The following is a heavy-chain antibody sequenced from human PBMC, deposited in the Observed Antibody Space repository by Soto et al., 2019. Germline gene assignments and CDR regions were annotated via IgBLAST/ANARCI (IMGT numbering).Heavy chain of an antibody. D-gene: IGHD3-9*01. Sequence: PGGSLRLSCAASGFTFSSYSMNWVRQAPGKGLEWVSYISSSSSTIYYADSVKGRFTISRDNAKNSLYLQMNSLRDEDTAVYYCARSWGYYFILTGSPAANCFLSLGQGPLVTVSS. CDR1: GFTFSSYS. J-gene: IGHJ5*01. V-gene: IGHV3-48*02. CDR3: ARSWGYYFILTGSPAANCFLS. CDR2: ISSSSSTI.